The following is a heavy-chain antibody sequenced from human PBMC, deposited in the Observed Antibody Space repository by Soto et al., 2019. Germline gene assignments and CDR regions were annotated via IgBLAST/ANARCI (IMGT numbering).Heavy chain of an antibody. CDR1: GGSISSSSYY. V-gene: IGHV4-39*01. Sequence: SETLSLTCTVSGGSISSSSYYWGWIRQPPGKGLEWIGSIYYSGSTYYNPSLKSRVTISVDTSKNQFSLKLSSVTAADTAVYYCARTTQLLRTVNWFNPWGQGNLVTVSS. D-gene: IGHD3-16*01. J-gene: IGHJ5*02. CDR3: ARTTQLLRTVNWFNP. CDR2: IYYSGST.